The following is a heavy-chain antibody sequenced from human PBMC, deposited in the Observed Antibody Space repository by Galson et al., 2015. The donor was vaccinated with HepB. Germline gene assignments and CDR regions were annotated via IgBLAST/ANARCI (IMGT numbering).Heavy chain of an antibody. D-gene: IGHD3-16*02. J-gene: IGHJ4*02. CDR1: GYTFTNSY. CDR3: AREAIYRRAFFDY. V-gene: IGHV1-46*01. CDR2: INPSDGST. Sequence: SVKVSCKASGYTFTNSYLHWVRQAPGQGLEWMGIINPSDGSTSYAQKFQGRVTMTRDTSTGTVYMDLSSLRSEDAAIYYCAREAIYRRAFFDYWGQGTLVPVSS.